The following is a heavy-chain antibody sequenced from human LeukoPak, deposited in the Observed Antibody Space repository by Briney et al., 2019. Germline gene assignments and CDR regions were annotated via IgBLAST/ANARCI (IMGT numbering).Heavy chain of an antibody. V-gene: IGHV1-69*04. CDR1: GGTFSSYA. D-gene: IGHD3-22*01. CDR2: IVPILGIA. Sequence: SVKVSCKASGGTFSSYAISWVRQAPGQGLEWMGRIVPILGIANYAQKFQGRVTITADKSTSTAYMELSSLRSEDTAVYYCASLESLGRGSGYSDYFDYWGQGTLVTVSS. J-gene: IGHJ4*02. CDR3: ASLESLGRGSGYSDYFDY.